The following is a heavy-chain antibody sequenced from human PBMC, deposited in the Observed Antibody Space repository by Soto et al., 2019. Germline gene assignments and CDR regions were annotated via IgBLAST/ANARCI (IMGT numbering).Heavy chain of an antibody. J-gene: IGHJ6*03. CDR3: ARGSRGSNYNYYHYYMDV. CDR2: IIPILGIA. CDR1: GGTFSSYT. D-gene: IGHD4-4*01. Sequence: ASVKVSCKASGGTFSSYTFSWVRQAPGQGLEWMGRIIPILGIANNAQKFQGRVTITADQSTSTAFMELSSLGSEDTAVYYCARGSRGSNYNYYHYYMDVWGKGTTVTVSS. V-gene: IGHV1-69*02.